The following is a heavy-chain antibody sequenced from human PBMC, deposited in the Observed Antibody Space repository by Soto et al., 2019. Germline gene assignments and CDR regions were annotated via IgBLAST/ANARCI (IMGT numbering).Heavy chain of an antibody. Sequence: QVQLVQSGAEVKKPGASVKVSCKASGYTFTSYGISWVRRAPGQGLEWMGWISAYNGNTNYAQKLQGRVTMTTDTSTSTAYMELGRLRSDDTAVYYGARVGRPGEYSGSPYYYLYGMDVWGQGTTVTVSS. J-gene: IGHJ6*02. D-gene: IGHD1-26*01. V-gene: IGHV1-18*01. CDR3: ARVGRPGEYSGSPYYYLYGMDV. CDR1: GYTFTSYG. CDR2: ISAYNGNT.